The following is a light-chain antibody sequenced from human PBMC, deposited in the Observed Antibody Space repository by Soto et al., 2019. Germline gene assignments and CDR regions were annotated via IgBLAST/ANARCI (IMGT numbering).Light chain of an antibody. CDR2: GAS. CDR3: QQYGTSPFT. V-gene: IGKV3-20*01. J-gene: IGKJ3*01. CDR1: QSVSNNY. Sequence: EIVLTQSPGTLSLSPGERATLSCRASQSVSNNYLAWYQQKPGQAPRLLISGASNRATGIPDRFSGSGSGTDFTLAISRLEPEDFAVYYCQQYGTSPFTFVPGTRVDLK.